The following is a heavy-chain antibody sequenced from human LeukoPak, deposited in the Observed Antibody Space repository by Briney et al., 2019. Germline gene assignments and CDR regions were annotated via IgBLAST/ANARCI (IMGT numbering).Heavy chain of an antibody. J-gene: IGHJ4*02. CDR2: INHSGST. V-gene: IGHV4-34*01. Sequence: SETLSLTCAVYGGSFSGYYWSWIRQPPGKGLEWIGEINHSGSTNYNPSLKSRVTISVDKSKNQFSLKLSSVTAADTAVYYCARHFYGSGSYLGPFDYWGQGTLVTVSS. CDR1: GGSFSGYY. CDR3: ARHFYGSGSYLGPFDY. D-gene: IGHD3-10*01.